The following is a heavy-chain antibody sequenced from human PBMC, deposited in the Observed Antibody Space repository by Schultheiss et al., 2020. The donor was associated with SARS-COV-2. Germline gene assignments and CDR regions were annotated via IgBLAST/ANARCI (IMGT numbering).Heavy chain of an antibody. CDR1: GGSISGYY. Sequence: SETLSLTCTVSGGSISGYYWSWIRQPPGKGLEWIGEINHSGSTNYNPSLKSRVTISVDTSKNQFSLKLSSVTAADTAVYYCARVGTVAGTGTFDYWGQGTLVTVSS. CDR3: ARVGTVAGTGTFDY. CDR2: INHSGST. J-gene: IGHJ4*02. D-gene: IGHD6-19*01. V-gene: IGHV4-34*01.